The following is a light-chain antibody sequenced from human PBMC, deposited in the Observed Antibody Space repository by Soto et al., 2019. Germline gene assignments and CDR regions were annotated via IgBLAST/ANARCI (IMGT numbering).Light chain of an antibody. CDR3: QQYHIWPPWT. CDR1: QGVSSY. V-gene: IGKV3D-11*01. CDR2: DTS. J-gene: IGKJ1*01. Sequence: EIVLTQSPATLSLSPGERATLSCRASQGVSSYLAWYQQKPGQAPRLLIYDTSNRATGIPARFSGSGPGTDFTLTISSLEPEDFAVYYCQQYHIWPPWTSGQGTKVDIK.